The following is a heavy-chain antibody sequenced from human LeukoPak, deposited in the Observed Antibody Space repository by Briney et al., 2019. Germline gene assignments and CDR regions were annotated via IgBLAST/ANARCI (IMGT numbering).Heavy chain of an antibody. CDR2: IRTDGTI. CDR3: ARDNIWAFDI. Sequence: GGSLRLSCAASGFTFSDYYMNWARKAPGKGLEWVSHIRTDGTITYADSVKGRFTISRDDAKTSVYLQMNSLRDEDTAIYYCARDNIWAFDIWGQGTMVTVAS. V-gene: IGHV3-11*01. CDR1: GFTFSDYY. J-gene: IGHJ3*02. D-gene: IGHD3-9*01.